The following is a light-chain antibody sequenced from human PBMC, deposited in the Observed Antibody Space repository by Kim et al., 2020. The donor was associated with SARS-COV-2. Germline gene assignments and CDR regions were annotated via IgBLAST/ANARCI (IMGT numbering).Light chain of an antibody. CDR3: AAWDISLSVWV. V-gene: IGLV10-54*01. Sequence: QAGLTQPPSVSKDLRQTATLTCTGNTNNVGNQGATWLQHHQGHPPKLLSYRNNNRPSGISERFSTSRSGNTASLTITGLRPEDEADYYCAAWDISLSVWVFGGGTQLTVL. CDR2: RNN. J-gene: IGLJ3*02. CDR1: TNNVGNQG.